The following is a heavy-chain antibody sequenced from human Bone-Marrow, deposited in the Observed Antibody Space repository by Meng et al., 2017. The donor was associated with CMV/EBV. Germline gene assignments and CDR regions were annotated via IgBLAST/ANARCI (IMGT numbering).Heavy chain of an antibody. J-gene: IGHJ6*02. CDR2: IYYSGST. D-gene: IGHD4-11*01. CDR1: GGSVSSGSYY. CDR3: ARDVTTTGGYYYYGMDV. Sequence: SETLSLTCTVSGGSVSSGSYYWSWIRQPPGKGLEWIGYIYYSGSTNYNPSLKSRVTISVDTSKNQFSLKLSSVTAADTAVYYCARDVTTTGGYYYYGMDVWGQGTTVTV. V-gene: IGHV4-61*01.